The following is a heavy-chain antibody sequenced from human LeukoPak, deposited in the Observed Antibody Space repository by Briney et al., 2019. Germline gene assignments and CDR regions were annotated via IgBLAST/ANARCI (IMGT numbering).Heavy chain of an antibody. D-gene: IGHD3-22*01. CDR1: GFTFDDYG. V-gene: IGHV3-20*04. Sequence: PGGSLRLSCAASGFTFDDYGLSWVRQTPGKGLEWVSAINWNGDTRAYADSVKGRFTISRDNAKNSLYLQMKSLRAEDAALYYCARAKSVVITATQQEFDYWGQGTLVTVSS. CDR2: INWNGDTR. CDR3: ARAKSVVITATQQEFDY. J-gene: IGHJ4*02.